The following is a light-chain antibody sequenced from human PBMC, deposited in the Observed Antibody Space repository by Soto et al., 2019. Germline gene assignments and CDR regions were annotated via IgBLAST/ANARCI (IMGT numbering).Light chain of an antibody. CDR1: SSDVGGYDY. V-gene: IGLV2-14*01. Sequence: QSVLTQPASVSGSPGQSITISCTGTSSDVGGYDYVSWYQQHPGKAPKLMIYEVNNRPSGVSNRFSGSKSGNTASLTISGLQAEDKADYYCSSYTSSSTRVFGGGTKLTVL. CDR3: SSYTSSSTRV. J-gene: IGLJ3*02. CDR2: EVN.